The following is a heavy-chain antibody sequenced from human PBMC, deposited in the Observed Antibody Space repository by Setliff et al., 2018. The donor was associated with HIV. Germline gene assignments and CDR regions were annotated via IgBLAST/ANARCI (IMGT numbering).Heavy chain of an antibody. J-gene: IGHJ5*02. V-gene: IGHV4-4*07. CDR3: AGSMGATKGSWFEP. CDR2: IYPSGTI. Sequence: SETLSLTCTVSAASIRNSYWSWIRQPAGKGLEWIGRIYPSGTINYNPSLKSRVTMSVDTSKNQFSLRLTSVSAADTALYYCAGSMGATKGSWFEPWGQGTLVTVSS. D-gene: IGHD1-26*01. CDR1: AASIRNSY.